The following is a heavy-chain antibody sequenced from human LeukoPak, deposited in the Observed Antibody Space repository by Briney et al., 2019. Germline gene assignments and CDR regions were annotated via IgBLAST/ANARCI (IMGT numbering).Heavy chain of an antibody. CDR1: GYTFTDYH. J-gene: IGHJ5*02. CDR2: INPNSGGT. V-gene: IGHV1-2*02. CDR3: ARGYCSGGTCSGAWFDP. D-gene: IGHD2-15*01. Sequence: GASVKVSCKASGYTFTDYHLHWVRQAPGQGLEWMGWINPNSGGTNYAQNFQGRVTMTRDTSISTAYIELNRLRSDDTAIYYCARGYCSGGTCSGAWFDPWGQGTLVTVSS.